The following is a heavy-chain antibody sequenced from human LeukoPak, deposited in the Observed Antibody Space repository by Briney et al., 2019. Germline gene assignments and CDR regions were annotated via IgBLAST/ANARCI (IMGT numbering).Heavy chain of an antibody. CDR2: IYYSGST. V-gene: IGHV4-30-4*08. Sequence: PSETLSLTCTVSGGSISSGGYYWSWIRQPPGKGLEWIGYIYYSGSTYYNPSLKSRVTISVDTSKNQFSLKLSSVTAADTAVYYCARDASQTGGNDYWGQGTLVTVSS. CDR1: GGSISSGGYY. CDR3: ARDASQTGGNDY. D-gene: IGHD7-27*01. J-gene: IGHJ4*02.